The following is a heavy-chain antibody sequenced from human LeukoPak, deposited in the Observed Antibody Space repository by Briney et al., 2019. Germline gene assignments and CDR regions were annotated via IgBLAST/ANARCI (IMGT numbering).Heavy chain of an antibody. V-gene: IGHV3-30*18. D-gene: IGHD3-9*01. CDR3: TKGGFKYFDWSYFDY. Sequence: GGSLRLSCAASGFTFSNYGMHWVRQAPGXXLEWVXIISYDGSYQYSADSVRGRFTISRDNSRNSLYLQMNSLRAEDTAFYYCTKGGFKYFDWSYFDYWGQGTLVTVSS. CDR1: GFTFSNYG. J-gene: IGHJ4*02. CDR2: ISYDGSYQ.